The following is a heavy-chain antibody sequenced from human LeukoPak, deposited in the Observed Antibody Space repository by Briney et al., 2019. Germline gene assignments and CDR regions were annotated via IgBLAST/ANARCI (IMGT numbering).Heavy chain of an antibody. J-gene: IGHJ6*02. Sequence: GRSLRLSCAASGFTFSSYAMHWVRQAPGKGLEWVAVISYDGSNKYYADSVKGRLTISRDNSKNTLYLQMNSLRAEDTAVYYCARDGITYYYGMDVCGQGTTVTVSS. CDR3: ARDGITYYYGMDV. D-gene: IGHD1/OR15-1a*01. CDR1: GFTFSSYA. V-gene: IGHV3-30-3*01. CDR2: ISYDGSNK.